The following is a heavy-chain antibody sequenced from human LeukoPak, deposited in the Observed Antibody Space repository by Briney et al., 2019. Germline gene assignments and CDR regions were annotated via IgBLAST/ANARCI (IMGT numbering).Heavy chain of an antibody. D-gene: IGHD3-10*01. CDR2: INTDGSST. J-gene: IGHJ4*02. Sequence: GGSLRLSCAASGFTFSSYWMHWVRQAPGKGLVWVSRINTDGSSTSYADSVKGRFTISRDNAKNTLYLQMNSLRAEDTAVYYCAREIVYGSGSSFDYWGPGTLVTVSA. CDR3: AREIVYGSGSSFDY. CDR1: GFTFSSYW. V-gene: IGHV3-74*01.